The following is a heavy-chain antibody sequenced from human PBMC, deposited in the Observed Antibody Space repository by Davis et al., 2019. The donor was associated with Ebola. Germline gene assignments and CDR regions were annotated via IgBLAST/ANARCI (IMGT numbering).Heavy chain of an antibody. V-gene: IGHV4-59*01. J-gene: IGHJ4*02. CDR1: GGSISSYY. CDR3: ARVESSGLDY. D-gene: IGHD6-19*01. CDR2: IYYSGST. Sequence: SETLSLTCTVSGGSISSYYWSWIRQPPGKGLEWIGYIYYSGSTNYNPSLKSRVTISVDTSKNQFSLKLSSVNAADTAVYYCARVESSGLDYWGQGTLVTVSS.